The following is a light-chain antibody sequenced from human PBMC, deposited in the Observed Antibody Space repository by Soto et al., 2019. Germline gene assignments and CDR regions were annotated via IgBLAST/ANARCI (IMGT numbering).Light chain of an antibody. J-gene: IGLJ2*01. CDR1: SGSIASND. CDR3: QSYDSSTVV. V-gene: IGLV6-57*04. CDR2: ENN. Sequence: NFMLTQPHSVSESPGKTVTISCTRSSGSIASNDVQWYQQRPGSAPTTVIYENNQRPSGVPDRFSGSTDGSSNSVSLTISGLQTEDEADYYCQSYDSSTVVFGGGTQLTVL.